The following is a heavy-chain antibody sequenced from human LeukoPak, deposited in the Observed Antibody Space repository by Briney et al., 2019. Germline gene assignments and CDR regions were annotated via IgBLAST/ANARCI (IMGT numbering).Heavy chain of an antibody. CDR3: ARDRLGIVGATYELDY. Sequence: GGSLRLSCAASGFTFSSYSMNWVRQAPGKGLEWVSSISSSSNYIYYADSVKGRFTISRDNAKNSLYLQMNSLRAEDTAVYYCARDRLGIVGATYELDYWGQGTLVTVSS. CDR2: ISSSSNYI. V-gene: IGHV3-21*01. D-gene: IGHD1-26*01. J-gene: IGHJ4*02. CDR1: GFTFSSYS.